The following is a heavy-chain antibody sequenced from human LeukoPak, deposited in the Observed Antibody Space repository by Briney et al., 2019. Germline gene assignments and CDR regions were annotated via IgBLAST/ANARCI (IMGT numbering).Heavy chain of an antibody. CDR2: ISAYNGNT. Sequence: ASVKVSCKASGYTFTSYGITWVRQAPGRGLEWMGWISAYNGNTNYAQNLQGRVTMTTDTSTSTAYMELSSLRSEDTAVYYCARASVSSSFVYWESAYFDFWGQGTLVTVSS. CDR1: GYTFTSYG. J-gene: IGHJ4*02. D-gene: IGHD6-6*01. V-gene: IGHV1-18*01. CDR3: ARASVSSSFVYWESAYFDF.